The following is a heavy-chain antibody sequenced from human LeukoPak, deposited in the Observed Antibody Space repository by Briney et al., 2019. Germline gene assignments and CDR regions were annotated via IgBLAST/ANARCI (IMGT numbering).Heavy chain of an antibody. CDR3: ARGDGEAASLWENWFDP. Sequence: ASVKVSCKASGYTFTGYYMHWVRQAPGQGLEWMGIINPSGGSTSCAQKFQGRVTMTRDMSTNTVYMELSSLRSEDTAVYYCARGDGEAASLWENWFDPWGQGTLVTVSS. J-gene: IGHJ5*02. CDR2: INPSGGST. D-gene: IGHD6-13*01. CDR1: GYTFTGYY. V-gene: IGHV1-46*01.